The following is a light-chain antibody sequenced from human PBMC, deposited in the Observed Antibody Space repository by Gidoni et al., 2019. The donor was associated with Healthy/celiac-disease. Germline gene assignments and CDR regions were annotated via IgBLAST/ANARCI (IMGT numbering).Light chain of an antibody. V-gene: IGKV1-5*03. J-gene: IGKJ1*01. CDR2: KAS. Sequence: DIQMTQDPSTLSASVGDRVPITCRASQSISSRLAWYQQKPGKAPKLLIYKASSLESGVPSRFSGSGSGTEFTLTISSLQPDDFATYYCQQYNSYSRTVGQXTKVEIK. CDR3: QQYNSYSRT. CDR1: QSISSR.